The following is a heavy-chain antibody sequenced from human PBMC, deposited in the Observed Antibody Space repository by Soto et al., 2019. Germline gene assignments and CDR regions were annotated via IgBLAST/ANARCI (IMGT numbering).Heavy chain of an antibody. CDR1: GYTFTGYY. J-gene: IGHJ6*02. CDR3: ARDQRQMVPLLRDYYGMDV. D-gene: IGHD6-13*01. Sequence: ASVKFSCKASGYTFTGYYMHWLRQAPGQGLEWMGLINPNSGGTSYAQKFQGWVTMTRDTSIGTAYMELSRMRSDDTAVYYCARDQRQMVPLLRDYYGMDVWGQGTTVTVSS. CDR2: INPNSGGT. V-gene: IGHV1-2*04.